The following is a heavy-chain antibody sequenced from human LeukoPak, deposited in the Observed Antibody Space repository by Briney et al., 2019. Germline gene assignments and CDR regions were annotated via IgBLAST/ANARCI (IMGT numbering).Heavy chain of an antibody. CDR3: TTGIGGYCTNGVCSTRDF. Sequence: VASVKVSCKVSGYTLTELSIHWVRQGPGKGLEWVGGFDPEDGETIYAQKFQGRVTMTEDTSTDTAYMELSSLRSEDTAVYYCTTGIGGYCTNGVCSTRDFWGQGTLVTVSS. CDR1: GYTLTELS. J-gene: IGHJ4*02. D-gene: IGHD2-8*01. V-gene: IGHV1-24*01. CDR2: FDPEDGET.